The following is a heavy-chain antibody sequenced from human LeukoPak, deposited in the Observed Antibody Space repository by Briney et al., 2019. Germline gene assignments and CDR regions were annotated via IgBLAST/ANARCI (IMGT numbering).Heavy chain of an antibody. J-gene: IGHJ5*02. CDR2: IYYSGST. CDR3: ARVRGSSSRRNWFDP. Sequence: PSETLSLTCTVSGGSISSYYWSWIRQPPGKGLEWIGYIYYSGSTNYNPSLKSRVTISVDTSKNPFSLKLSSVTAADTAVYYCARVRGSSSRRNWFDPWGQGTLVTVSS. V-gene: IGHV4-59*01. D-gene: IGHD6-13*01. CDR1: GGSISSYY.